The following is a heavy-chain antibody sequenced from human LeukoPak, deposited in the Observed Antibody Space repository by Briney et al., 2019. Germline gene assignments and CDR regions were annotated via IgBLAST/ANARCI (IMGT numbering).Heavy chain of an antibody. D-gene: IGHD3-22*01. CDR1: GFTFSTYW. V-gene: IGHV3-7*03. J-gene: IGHJ3*02. CDR3: AKDLHYYYDSSGYSFDAFDI. Sequence: GGSLRLSCAASGFTFSTYWMSWVRQAPGKGLEWVAIIKQDGSEKYYVDSVKGRFTISRDNAKNSLYLQMNSLRAEDTALYYCAKDLHYYYDSSGYSFDAFDIWGQGTMVTVSS. CDR2: IKQDGSEK.